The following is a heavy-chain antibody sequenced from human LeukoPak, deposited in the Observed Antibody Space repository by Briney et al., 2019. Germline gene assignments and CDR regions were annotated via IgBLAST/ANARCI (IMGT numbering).Heavy chain of an antibody. CDR2: IFHSGNT. D-gene: IGHD3-22*01. CDR3: ARTYYDSWGYYEVTY. CDR1: GGSMNSYY. J-gene: IGHJ4*02. V-gene: IGHV4-59*01. Sequence: SETLSLTCTVSGGSMNSYYWSWIRQPPGKGLEWIGHIFHSGNTNDNPSLKRRVTISVDPSKKQFSLRLLSVTAADTAVYYCARTYYDSWGYYEVTYWGQGTLVTVSS.